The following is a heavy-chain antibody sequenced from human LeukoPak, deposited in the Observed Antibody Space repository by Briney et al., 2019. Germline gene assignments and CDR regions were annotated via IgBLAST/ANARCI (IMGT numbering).Heavy chain of an antibody. CDR1: GGSISSGGSY. V-gene: IGHV4-31*03. CDR3: XXXXXXXSPSDAFDI. Sequence: SETLSLTCTVSGGSISSGGSYWSWIRQHPGKGLEWIGYIYYSGSTYYNPSLKSRVTISVDTSKNQFSLKLSSVTAADTAVYYXXXXXXXXSPSDAFDIWGQGTMVTVSX. CDR2: IYYSGST. J-gene: IGHJ3*02.